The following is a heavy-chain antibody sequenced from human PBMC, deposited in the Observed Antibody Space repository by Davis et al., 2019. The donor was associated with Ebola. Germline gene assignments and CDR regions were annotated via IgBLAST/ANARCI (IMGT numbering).Heavy chain of an antibody. J-gene: IGHJ6*02. CDR2: IYKDGST. CDR1: GFTVSNTY. CDR3: ARDAILQFLEWPYRSLEDYYDMDV. D-gene: IGHD3-3*01. Sequence: GESLKISCAASGFTVSNTYMNWVRQAPGKGLEWVSIIYKDGSTYYADSVKGRFTISRDNSKNTLYLQMNRLRAEDTAVYYCARDAILQFLEWPYRSLEDYYDMDVWGQGTTVTVSS. V-gene: IGHV3-66*01.